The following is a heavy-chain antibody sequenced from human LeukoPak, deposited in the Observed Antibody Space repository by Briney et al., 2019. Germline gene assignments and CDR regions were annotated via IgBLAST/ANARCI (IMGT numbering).Heavy chain of an antibody. CDR1: GFTFSSCG. D-gene: IGHD6-19*01. Sequence: GGSLRLSCAASGFTFSSCGMHWVRQAPGKGLEWVAFIRYDGSNKYYADSVKGRFTISRDNSKNTLYLQVNSLRAEDTAVYYCAKGHVVAGTRWFDPWGQGTLVTVSS. J-gene: IGHJ5*02. CDR3: AKGHVVAGTRWFDP. V-gene: IGHV3-30*02. CDR2: IRYDGSNK.